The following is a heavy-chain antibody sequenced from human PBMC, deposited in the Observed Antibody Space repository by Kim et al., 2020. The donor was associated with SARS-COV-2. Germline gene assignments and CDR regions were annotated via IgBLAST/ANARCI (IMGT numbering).Heavy chain of an antibody. Sequence: GGSLRLSCAASGFSFSSYGMGWVRRTPGKGLEWLSRISGGGTSTSYADSVKGRFITSRDNSKRTLYLQANSLRAEDTGVYYCAKGLWFGESYYYGMDVWGQGTTVTVS. CDR3: AKGLWFGESYYYGMDV. J-gene: IGHJ6*02. CDR2: ISGGGTST. CDR1: GFSFSSYG. D-gene: IGHD3-10*01. V-gene: IGHV3-23*01.